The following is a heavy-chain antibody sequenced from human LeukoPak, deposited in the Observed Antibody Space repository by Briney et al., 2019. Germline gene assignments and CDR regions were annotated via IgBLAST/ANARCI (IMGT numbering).Heavy chain of an antibody. CDR3: ARDPPRAAWVFDY. Sequence: GGSLRLSCAASGFTFINYAMSWVRQAPGKALEWVSAITSGGGTTYYAGSVKGRFTISRDNSKSTLYLQMHRLRAEDTAVYYCARDPPRAAWVFDYWGQGTLVSVSS. J-gene: IGHJ4*02. V-gene: IGHV3-23*01. D-gene: IGHD6-25*01. CDR1: GFTFINYA. CDR2: ITSGGGTT.